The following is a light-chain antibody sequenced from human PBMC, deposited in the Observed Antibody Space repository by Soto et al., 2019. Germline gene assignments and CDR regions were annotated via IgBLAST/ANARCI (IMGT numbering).Light chain of an antibody. CDR1: QSVSSY. J-gene: IGKJ1*01. CDR2: DAS. CDR3: QQRSYWWT. V-gene: IGKV3-11*01. Sequence: EIVLTQSPATLSLSPGERATLSCRASQSVSSYLAWYQQKPGQAPRLLIYDASNRATGIPARFSGSGSGTYFTLTSSRLEHEDFAVYYCQQRSYWWTFGQGTKVEIK.